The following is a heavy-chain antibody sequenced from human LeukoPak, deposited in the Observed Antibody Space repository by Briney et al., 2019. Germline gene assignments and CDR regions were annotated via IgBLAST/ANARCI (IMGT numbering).Heavy chain of an antibody. CDR2: TYYRSKWYN. CDR3: ARTKGIAVAGTYDY. CDR1: GDSVSSNSAA. V-gene: IGHV6-1*01. Sequence: SQTLSLTCAISGDSVSSNSAAWNWIRQSPSRGLEWLGRTYYRSKWYNDYAVSVKSRITINPDTSKNQSSLQLNSVTPEDTAVYYCARTKGIAVAGTYDYWGQGTLVTVSS. J-gene: IGHJ4*02. D-gene: IGHD6-19*01.